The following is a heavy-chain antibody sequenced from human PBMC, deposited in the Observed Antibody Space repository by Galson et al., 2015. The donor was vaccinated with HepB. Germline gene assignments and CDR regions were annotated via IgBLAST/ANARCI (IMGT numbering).Heavy chain of an antibody. CDR2: IIPFVDMV. CDR1: RDTFSSHG. D-gene: IGHD2-21*01. Sequence: SVKVSCKTSRDTFSSHGITWVRQTPGQGLEWMGRIIPFVDMVNNVHSRVTITADKSTSTVYMELSSLRSEDTAVYYCARVACGDNKCYLDHWGQGTLVTVSS. CDR3: ARVACGDNKCYLDH. J-gene: IGHJ4*02. V-gene: IGHV1-69*04.